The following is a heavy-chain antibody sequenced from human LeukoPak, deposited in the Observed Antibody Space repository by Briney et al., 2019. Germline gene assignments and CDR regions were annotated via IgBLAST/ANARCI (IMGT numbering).Heavy chain of an antibody. CDR1: GCTISSYG. CDR3: AKAGSGWLHRHFDY. V-gene: IGHV3-30*18. J-gene: IGHJ4*02. D-gene: IGHD6-19*01. CDR2: ISYDGSNK. Sequence: GGSLTLSCAASGCTISSYGMHWLRQSPGKGLEWVAVISYDGSNKYHADSVKGRFTISRDNSKNTLYLQMNSLRAEDTAVYYCAKAGSGWLHRHFDYWGQGTLVTVSS.